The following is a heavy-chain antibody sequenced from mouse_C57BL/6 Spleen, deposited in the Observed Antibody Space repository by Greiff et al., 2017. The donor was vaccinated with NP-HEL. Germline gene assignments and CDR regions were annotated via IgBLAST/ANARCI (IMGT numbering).Heavy chain of an antibody. Sequence: DVKLQESGPGMVKPSQSLSLTCTVTGYSITSGYDWHWIRHFPGNKLEWMGYISYSGSTNYNPSLKSRISITHDTSKNHFFLKLNSVTTEDTATYYCARDGLGGFAWFAYWGQGTLVTVSA. D-gene: IGHD4-1*01. J-gene: IGHJ3*01. CDR1: GYSITSGYD. CDR3: ARDGLGGFAWFAY. CDR2: ISYSGST. V-gene: IGHV3-1*01.